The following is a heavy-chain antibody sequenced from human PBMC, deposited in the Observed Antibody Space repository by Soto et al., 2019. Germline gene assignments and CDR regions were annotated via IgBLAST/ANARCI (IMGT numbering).Heavy chain of an antibody. CDR2: IVVVNGNT. J-gene: IGHJ6*02. CDR1: GFSFGDSA. Sequence: ELVQSEPEAREPGTSVKVSCRASGFSFGDSAVQWVRQGRGQRLEWIGWIVVVNGNTNYAQKFEGRVTLTRDASTSTSHMELTSLSSEDTAVYFCAVTDLPFRPLTEPTENGMDVWGQGTTVTVSS. CDR3: AVTDLPFRPLTEPTENGMDV. V-gene: IGHV1-58*01. D-gene: IGHD3-3*02.